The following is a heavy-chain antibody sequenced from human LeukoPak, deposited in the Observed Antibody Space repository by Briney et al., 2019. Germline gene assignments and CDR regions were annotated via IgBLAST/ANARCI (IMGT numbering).Heavy chain of an antibody. Sequence: PSETLSLTCAVYGGSFSGYYWSWIRQPPGKGLEWIGYIYHSGSTYYNPSLKSRVTISVDRSKNQFSLKLSSVTAADTAVYYCARVQLGYFDYWGQGTLVTVSS. CDR2: IYHSGST. J-gene: IGHJ4*02. CDR1: GGSFSGYY. D-gene: IGHD2-2*01. CDR3: ARVQLGYFDY. V-gene: IGHV4-34*01.